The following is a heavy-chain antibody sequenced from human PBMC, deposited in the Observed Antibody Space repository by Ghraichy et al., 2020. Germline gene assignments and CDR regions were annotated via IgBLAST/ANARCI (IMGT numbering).Heavy chain of an antibody. D-gene: IGHD4-17*01. J-gene: IGHJ4*02. V-gene: IGHV1-18*04. CDR2: ISAYNGNT. CDR3: AREVGFDGDYVRAPDY. Sequence: ASVQVSCKASGYTFTSSGISWVRQTPGQGLEWMGWISAYNGNTNYAQKLQGRVTMTTDTSTSTAYMELRSLRSDDTAVYYCAREVGFDGDYVRAPDYWGQGTLVTVSS. CDR1: GYTFTSSG.